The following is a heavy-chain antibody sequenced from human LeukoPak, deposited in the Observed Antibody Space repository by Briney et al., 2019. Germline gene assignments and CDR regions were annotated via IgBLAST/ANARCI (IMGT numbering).Heavy chain of an antibody. CDR2: ISGSGGST. V-gene: IGHV3-23*01. J-gene: IGHJ3*02. Sequence: GGSLRLSCAASGFTFSSYAMSWVRQAPGKGLEWVSAISGSGGSTYYADSVKGRFTISRDNSKNTLYLRMNSLRAEDTAVYYCAKPESPEIDAFDIWGQGTMVTVSS. CDR1: GFTFSSYA. CDR3: AKPESPEIDAFDI. D-gene: IGHD1-14*01.